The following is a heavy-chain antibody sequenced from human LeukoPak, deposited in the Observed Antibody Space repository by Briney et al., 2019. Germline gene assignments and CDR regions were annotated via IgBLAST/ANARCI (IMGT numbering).Heavy chain of an antibody. CDR2: INPYSGVT. J-gene: IGHJ4*02. D-gene: IGHD2-2*01. CDR1: GYTFPGYY. Sequence: ASVKVSCKASGYTFPGYYIHWVRQAPGQGLEWMGWINPYSGVTNYVQKFQGRVTMTTDTSINTAYMDLSSLRSDDTAVYCCARDGACSSTSCQNFDYWGQGTLVTVSS. CDR3: ARDGACSSTSCQNFDY. V-gene: IGHV1-2*02.